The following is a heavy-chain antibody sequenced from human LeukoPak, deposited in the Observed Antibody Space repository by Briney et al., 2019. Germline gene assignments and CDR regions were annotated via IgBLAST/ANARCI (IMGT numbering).Heavy chain of an antibody. Sequence: SETLSLTCTVSSGSISSYYWSWIRQPPGRGREWIGYIYYSGSTNYNPSLKSRVTISVDTSKNQFSLRLSSVTAADTAVYYCARDAGDGYNPAFDLWGQGTMVTVSS. CDR2: IYYSGST. V-gene: IGHV4-59*01. D-gene: IGHD5-24*01. CDR3: ARDAGDGYNPAFDL. CDR1: SGSISSYY. J-gene: IGHJ3*01.